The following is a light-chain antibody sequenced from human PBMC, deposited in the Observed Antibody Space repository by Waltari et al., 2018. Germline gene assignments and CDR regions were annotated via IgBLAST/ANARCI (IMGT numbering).Light chain of an antibody. CDR2: GQN. V-gene: IGLV3-19*01. CDR3: DSRDSSGNHEV. Sequence: SSELTQDPVVSVALGQTVRITCQGDSLRRYHASWYQQKPGQAPVIVIYGQNNRPSGIADRFSGSTSGNTASLTITGAQAEDEADYCCDSRDSSGNHEVFGGGTKLTVL. J-gene: IGLJ2*01. CDR1: SLRRYH.